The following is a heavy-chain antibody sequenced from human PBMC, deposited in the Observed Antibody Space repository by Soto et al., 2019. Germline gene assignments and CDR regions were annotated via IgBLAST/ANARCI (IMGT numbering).Heavy chain of an antibody. CDR1: GCTFTSYG. J-gene: IGHJ4*02. CDR2: ISAYNGNT. Sequence: VASVKVSCKASGCTFTSYGISWVRQAPGQGLEWMGWISAYNGNTNYAQKLQGRVTMTTDTSTSTAYMELRSLRSDDTAVYYCARDNGPRAVAGTAVDYWGQGTLVTVSS. V-gene: IGHV1-18*01. CDR3: ARDNGPRAVAGTAVDY. D-gene: IGHD6-19*01.